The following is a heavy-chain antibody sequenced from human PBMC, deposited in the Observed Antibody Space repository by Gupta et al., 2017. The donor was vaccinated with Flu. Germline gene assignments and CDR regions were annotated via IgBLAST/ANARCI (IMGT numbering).Heavy chain of an antibody. D-gene: IGHD1-26*01. CDR2: LTGICYCT. V-gene: IGHV3-23*01. Sequence: RQAPGSGLECVSVLTGICYCTSYADSGKGRFTTSRDDSKNTLYLQMNSLRSEDTAVYYCAKVYNSASCDYFDYWGQGTLVTVSS. CDR3: AKVYNSASCDYFDY. J-gene: IGHJ4*02.